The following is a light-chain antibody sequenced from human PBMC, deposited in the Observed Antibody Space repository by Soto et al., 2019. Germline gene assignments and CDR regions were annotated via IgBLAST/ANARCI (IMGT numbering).Light chain of an antibody. V-gene: IGKV1-39*01. Sequence: DIQMTQSPSSLSASVGETVTVTCRASQSISNYLNWYQEKPGKAPNLLIYTASNLQSGVPSRFSGSGSGTDFTLTISSLQPEDFATYYCQQSYSLPFTFGPGTKVHIK. CDR3: QQSYSLPFT. CDR1: QSISNY. J-gene: IGKJ3*01. CDR2: TAS.